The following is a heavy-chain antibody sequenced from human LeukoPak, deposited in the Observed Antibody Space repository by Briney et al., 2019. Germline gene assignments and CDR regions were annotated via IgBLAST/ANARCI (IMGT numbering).Heavy chain of an antibody. D-gene: IGHD2-15*01. J-gene: IGHJ4*02. CDR1: GFTFSDYY. CDR3: ARLRVVVAATPKYFDY. V-gene: IGHV3-11*04. Sequence: PGGSLRLSCAASGFTFSDYYMSWIRQAPGKGPEWISYISSSTSTIYYADSVKGRFSISRDNAKDSLYLQINSLRAEDTAVYYCARLRVVVAATPKYFDYWGQGTLVTVSS. CDR2: ISSSTSTI.